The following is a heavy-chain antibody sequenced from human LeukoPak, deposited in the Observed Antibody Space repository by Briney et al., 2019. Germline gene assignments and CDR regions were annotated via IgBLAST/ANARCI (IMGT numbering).Heavy chain of an antibody. CDR1: GFTFSSYE. Sequence: GGSLRLSCAASGFTFSSYEMNWVRQAPGKGLEWVSYISSSGSTIYYADSVKGRFTISRDNAKNSLYLQMNSLRAEDTAVYYCARDSSSGYQGYWGQGTLVTDSS. D-gene: IGHD5-12*01. CDR3: ARDSSSGYQGY. V-gene: IGHV3-48*03. CDR2: ISSSGSTI. J-gene: IGHJ4*02.